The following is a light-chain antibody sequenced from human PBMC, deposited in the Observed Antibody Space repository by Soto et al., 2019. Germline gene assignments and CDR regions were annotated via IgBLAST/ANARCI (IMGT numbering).Light chain of an antibody. J-gene: IGKJ4*01. V-gene: IGKV1-12*01. CDR1: QGLTSW. Sequence: DIQMAQSPSSVSASVGDRVTITCRASQGLTSWLAWYQQKPGKAPKLLIYAASTLQSGVPARFSGGGSGTDFTLTISRLQPEDFATYYCQQATISQLTFGGGTKVDIK. CDR3: QQATISQLT. CDR2: AAS.